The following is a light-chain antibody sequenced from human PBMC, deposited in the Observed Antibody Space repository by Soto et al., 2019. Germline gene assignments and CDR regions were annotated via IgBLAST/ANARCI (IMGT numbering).Light chain of an antibody. CDR3: QQSYSTPPT. V-gene: IGKV1-39*01. Sequence: DIQMTQYPSSLSTSVGDRVTITCRASQSISSYLNWYQQKPGKAPKLLIYAASSLQSGVPSRFSGSGSGTDFTLTTSSLQSEDFATYYCQQSYSTPPTCGRGTKVEIK. CDR1: QSISSY. J-gene: IGKJ1*01. CDR2: AAS.